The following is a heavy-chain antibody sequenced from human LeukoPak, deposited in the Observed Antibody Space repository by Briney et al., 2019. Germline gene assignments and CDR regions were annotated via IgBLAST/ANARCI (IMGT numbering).Heavy chain of an antibody. CDR3: AKALTTHYYYYYMDV. V-gene: IGHV3-48*03. D-gene: IGHD1-1*01. CDR1: GFTFSSYE. J-gene: IGHJ6*03. Sequence: PGGSLRLSCAASGFTFSSYEMNWVRQAPGKGLEWVSYISSSGSTIYYADSVKGRFTISRDNSKNTLYLQMNSLRAEDTAVYYCAKALTTHYYYYYMDVWGKGTTVTVSS. CDR2: ISSSGSTI.